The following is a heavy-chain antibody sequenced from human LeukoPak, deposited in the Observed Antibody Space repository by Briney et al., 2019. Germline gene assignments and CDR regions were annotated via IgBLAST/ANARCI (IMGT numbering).Heavy chain of an antibody. CDR1: GYTFTSYG. D-gene: IGHD3-22*01. J-gene: IGHJ4*02. CDR3: ARERRTYYYDSSGYKDFDY. CDR2: ISAYNGNT. V-gene: IGHV1-18*01. Sequence: GASVKVSCKASGYTFTSYGISWVRQAPGQGLEWMGWISAYNGNTNYAQKLQGRVTMTTDTSTSTAYMDLRSLRSDDTAVYYCARERRTYYYDSSGYKDFDYWGQGTLVTVSS.